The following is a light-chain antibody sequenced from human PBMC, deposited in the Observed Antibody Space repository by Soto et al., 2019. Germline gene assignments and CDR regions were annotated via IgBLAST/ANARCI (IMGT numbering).Light chain of an antibody. Sequence: EIVLTQSPGTLSLSPGERATLSCRARQSVSNYLAWYQQKPGQAPRLLIYGASSRATGIPDRFSGSGSGTDFTLTISRQEPEDFAVYYCQQYGGSPQTFGQGTKVEIK. J-gene: IGKJ1*01. V-gene: IGKV3-20*01. CDR2: GAS. CDR3: QQYGGSPQT. CDR1: QSVSNY.